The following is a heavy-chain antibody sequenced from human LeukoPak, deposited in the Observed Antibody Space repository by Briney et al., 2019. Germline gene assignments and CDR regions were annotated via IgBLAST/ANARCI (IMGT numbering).Heavy chain of an antibody. CDR1: GFTFSAYA. CDR2: ISSNGAKT. Sequence: GGSLRLSCSVSGFTFSAYAMHWVRQAPGRGLQYVSSISSNGAKTYYADSVKGRFTISRDNSKNTLNLQMSSLRLEDTAVYYCVKDRWVDYWGQGVLVTVSS. CDR3: VKDRWVDY. J-gene: IGHJ4*02. V-gene: IGHV3-64D*09. D-gene: IGHD5-24*01.